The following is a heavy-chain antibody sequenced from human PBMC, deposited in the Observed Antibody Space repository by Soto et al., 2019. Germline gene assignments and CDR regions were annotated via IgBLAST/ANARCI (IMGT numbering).Heavy chain of an antibody. CDR2: IYPGDSDT. CDR3: ARSPAVLRYFDWPGAFDI. J-gene: IGHJ3*02. D-gene: IGHD3-9*01. V-gene: IGHV5-51*01. CDR1: GYSFTSYW. Sequence: PGESLKISCKGSGYSFTSYWIGWVRQMPGKGLEWMGIIYPGDSDTRYSPSFQGQVTISADKSISTAYLQWSSLKASDTAMYYCARSPAVLRYFDWPGAFDIWGQGTMVTVSS.